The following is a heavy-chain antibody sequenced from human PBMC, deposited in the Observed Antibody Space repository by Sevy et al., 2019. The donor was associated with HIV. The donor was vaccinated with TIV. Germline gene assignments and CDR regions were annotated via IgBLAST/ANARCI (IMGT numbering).Heavy chain of an antibody. D-gene: IGHD2-15*01. CDR2: FDPQYGET. Sequence: ASVKVSCKVSGYTLTKLSIHWVRQAPGKGLEWMGDFDPQYGETIYAQKFQGRLTMTEDTSPDTAFIELSSLTPEDTAVYYCTAVGLRYFSGSSSDQGDWFDPWGQGTLVTVSS. V-gene: IGHV1-24*01. CDR1: GYTLTKLS. CDR3: TAVGLRYFSGSSSDQGDWFDP. J-gene: IGHJ5*02.